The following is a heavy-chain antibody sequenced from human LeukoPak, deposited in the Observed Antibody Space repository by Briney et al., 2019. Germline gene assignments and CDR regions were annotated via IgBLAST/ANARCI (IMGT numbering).Heavy chain of an antibody. Sequence: GGSLRLSCAASGFTFSNYGMHWVRQAPGKGLEWVAVISYDESDKYYADSVKGRFTISRDNSRNTLYLQMNSLRAEDTAVYYCAKDGSSVVPAAILPSPWGQGTLVTVSS. V-gene: IGHV3-30*18. J-gene: IGHJ5*02. CDR2: ISYDESDK. CDR1: GFTFSNYG. CDR3: AKDGSSVVPAAILPSP. D-gene: IGHD2-2*01.